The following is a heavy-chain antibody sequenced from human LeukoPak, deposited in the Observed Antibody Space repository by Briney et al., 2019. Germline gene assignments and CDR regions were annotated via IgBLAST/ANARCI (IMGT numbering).Heavy chain of an antibody. D-gene: IGHD2-21*02. CDR2: IISILGIA. CDR3: ARAPCGGDCYSNY. V-gene: IGHV1-69*04. J-gene: IGHJ4*02. CDR1: GGTFSSYA. Sequence: GASVKVSCKASGGTFSSYAISWVRQAPGQGLEWMGRIISILGIANYAQKFQGRVTITADKSTSTAYMELSSLRSEDTAVYYCARAPCGGDCYSNYWGQGTLVTVSS.